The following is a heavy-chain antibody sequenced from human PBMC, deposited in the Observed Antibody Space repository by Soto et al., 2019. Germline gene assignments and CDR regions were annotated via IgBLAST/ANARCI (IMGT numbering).Heavy chain of an antibody. CDR3: TKTAGWNWFEP. CDR2: ISPYTGDT. J-gene: IGHJ5*02. D-gene: IGHD6-19*01. CDR1: GYTFTDYG. V-gene: IGHV1-18*01. Sequence: QVQLVQSGAEVKKPGASVKVSCKASGYTFTDYGISWVRQAPGQGLEWMGWISPYTGDTKYPQRLQGRVTVTADTSSSTAYMELRSLKSDDTAVYYCTKTAGWNWFEPWGQATLVSVSS.